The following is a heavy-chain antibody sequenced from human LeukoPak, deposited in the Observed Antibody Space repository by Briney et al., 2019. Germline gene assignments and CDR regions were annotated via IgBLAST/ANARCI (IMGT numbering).Heavy chain of an antibody. J-gene: IGHJ4*02. CDR1: GFTFSRHG. CDR3: TRDGEGLLD. V-gene: IGHV3-21*05. D-gene: IGHD3-10*01. CDR2: ISSTGSYT. Sequence: PGGSLTLSCAASGFTFSRHGMNWVRQAPGKGLEWISYISSTGSYTNYAGSVKGRFTISRDNAKNSLYLQMNSLRAEDTAVYYCTRDGEGLLDWGQGTLVTVSS.